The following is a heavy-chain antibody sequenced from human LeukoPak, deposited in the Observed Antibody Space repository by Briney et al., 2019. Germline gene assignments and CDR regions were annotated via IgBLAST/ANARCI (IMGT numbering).Heavy chain of an antibody. CDR2: IYYSGST. CDR1: GGSISSGGYY. J-gene: IGHJ3*01. CDR3: ARHIPVSYDAFDL. V-gene: IGHV4-31*03. D-gene: IGHD6-19*01. Sequence: PSETLSLTCTVSGGSISSGGYYWSWIRQHPGKGLEWIGYIYYSGSTYYNPSLKSRVTISVDTSKTQFSLRLTSVTAADTAVYYCARHIPVSYDAFDLWGRGTTVTVSS.